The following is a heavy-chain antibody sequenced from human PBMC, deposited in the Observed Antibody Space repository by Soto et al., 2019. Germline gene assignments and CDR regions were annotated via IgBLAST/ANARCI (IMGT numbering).Heavy chain of an antibody. V-gene: IGHV1-69*13. D-gene: IGHD1-1*01. CDR1: GGTFSSYA. CDR3: ARVGPTTGTTNYYYYGMDV. CDR2: IIPIFGTA. Sequence: AASVKVSCKASGGTFSSYAISWVRQAPGQGLEWMGGIIPIFGTANYAQKFQGRVTITADESTSTAYMELSSLRSEDTAVYYCARVGPTTGTTNYYYYGMDVWGQGTTVTVSS. J-gene: IGHJ6*02.